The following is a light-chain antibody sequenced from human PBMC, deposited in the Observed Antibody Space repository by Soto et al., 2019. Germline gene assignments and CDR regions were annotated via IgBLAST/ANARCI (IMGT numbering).Light chain of an antibody. CDR1: QSIGSW. V-gene: IGKV1-5*03. CDR2: KAS. J-gene: IGKJ1*01. CDR3: QQYYAFST. Sequence: DIQMTQSPSSLSASVGDRVTITCRASQSIGSWLAWYQQKPGKAPNLLIYKASSLQSGVPSRFSGRGFGTEFSLTISSLQPDDFATYYCQQYYAFSTFGQGTKVDIK.